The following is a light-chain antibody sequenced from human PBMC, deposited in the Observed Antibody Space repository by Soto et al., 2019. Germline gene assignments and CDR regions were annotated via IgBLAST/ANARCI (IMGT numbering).Light chain of an antibody. CDR1: QNINNY. Sequence: DIQMTQSPSALSASVGDRVTITCQASQNINNYLNWYQQKPGRAPKLLIYDASNLEAGVPSRFRGSGSGTDFTFTISRLQPEDIATYYCQQYENLPTFGQGTRLEIK. J-gene: IGKJ5*01. CDR3: QQYENLPT. CDR2: DAS. V-gene: IGKV1-33*01.